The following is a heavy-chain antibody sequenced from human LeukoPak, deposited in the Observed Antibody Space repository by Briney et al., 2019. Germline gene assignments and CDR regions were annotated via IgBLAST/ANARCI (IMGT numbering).Heavy chain of an antibody. CDR3: TTPDTAMQNDAFDI. D-gene: IGHD5-18*01. J-gene: IGHJ3*02. CDR2: IKRKTDGGTT. CDR1: GFTFSNAW. Sequence: GGSLRLSCAASGFTFSNAWMSWVRQAPGKGLEWVGRIKRKTDGGTTDYAAPVKGRFTISRDDSKNTLYLQMNSLKTEDTAVYYCTTPDTAMQNDAFDIWGQGTMVTVSS. V-gene: IGHV3-15*01.